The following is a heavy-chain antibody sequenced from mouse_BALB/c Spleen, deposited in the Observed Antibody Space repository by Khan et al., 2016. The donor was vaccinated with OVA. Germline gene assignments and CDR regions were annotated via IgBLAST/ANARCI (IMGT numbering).Heavy chain of an antibody. CDR2: IAPGSGST. CDR3: ARGNYSGNSAYAMDY. V-gene: IGHV1S41*01. CDR1: GYTFTSYW. J-gene: IGHJ4*01. Sequence: DLVKPGASVKLSCKASGYTFTSYWINWIKQRPGQGLEWIGRIAPGSGSTSYNEMFKDKATLTVDTSSSTAYIQVSSLSSEDSAVYFCARGNYSGNSAYAMDYWGQGTSLTVSS. D-gene: IGHD1-1*01.